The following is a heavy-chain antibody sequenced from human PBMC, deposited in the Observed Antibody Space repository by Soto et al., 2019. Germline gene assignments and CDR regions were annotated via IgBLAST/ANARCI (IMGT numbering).Heavy chain of an antibody. CDR2: IGSEYNT. CDR3: AREYCPWSPNYDH. J-gene: IGHJ4*02. D-gene: IGHD2-15*01. CDR1: GFTFSSCA. V-gene: IGHV3-23*01. Sequence: PGGSLRLSCAASGFTFSSCAMSWVRQAPGKGLEWVSAIGSEYNTLYADSVTGRFTISRDNSKNTVYLQMNSLRAEDTAVYYCAREYCPWSPNYDHWGQGTQVTVSS.